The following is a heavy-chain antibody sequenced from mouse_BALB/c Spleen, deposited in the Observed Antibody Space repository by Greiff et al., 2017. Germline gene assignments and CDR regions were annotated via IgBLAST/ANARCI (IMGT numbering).Heavy chain of an antibody. V-gene: IGHV5-6*01. D-gene: IGHD2-14*01. CDR3: ARQRYRYDGYAMDY. Sequence: EVMLVESGGDLVKPGGSLKLSCAASGFTFSSYGMSWVRQTPDKRLEWVATISSGGSYTYYPDSVKGRFTISRDNAKNTLYLQMSSLKSEDTAMYYCARQRYRYDGYAMDYWGQGTSVTVSS. J-gene: IGHJ4*01. CDR1: GFTFSSYG. CDR2: ISSGGSYT.